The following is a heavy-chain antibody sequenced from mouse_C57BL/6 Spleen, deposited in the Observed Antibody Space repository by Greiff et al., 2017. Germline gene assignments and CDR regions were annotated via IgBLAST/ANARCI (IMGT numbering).Heavy chain of an antibody. V-gene: IGHV5-4*01. CDR2: ISDGGSYT. J-gene: IGHJ2*01. D-gene: IGHD3-3*01. CDR3: AREGGLRYFDY. CDR1: GFTFSSYA. Sequence: EVKVEESGGGLVKPGGSLKLSCAASGFTFSSYAMSWVRQTPEKRLEWVATISDGGSYTYYPDNVKGRFTISRDNAKNNLYLQMSHLKSEDTAMYYCAREGGLRYFDYWGQGTTLTVSS.